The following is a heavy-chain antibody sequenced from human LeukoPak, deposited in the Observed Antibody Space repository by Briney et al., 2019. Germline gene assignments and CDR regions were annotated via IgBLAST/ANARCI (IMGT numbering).Heavy chain of an antibody. J-gene: IGHJ4*02. CDR1: GFTFSSYA. CDR2: FSVTSGSA. CDR3: ARESGGRGFDY. V-gene: IGHV3-23*01. Sequence: GGSLRLSCAASGFTFSSYAMSWVRQAPGKGLEWVSGFSVTSGSACYADSVKGRFTISRDNFKNTLYLQMNSLRAEDTAVYYCARESGGRGFDYWGQGTLVTVSS. D-gene: IGHD3-16*01.